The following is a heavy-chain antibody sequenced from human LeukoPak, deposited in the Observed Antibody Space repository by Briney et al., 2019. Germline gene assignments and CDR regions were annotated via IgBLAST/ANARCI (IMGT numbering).Heavy chain of an antibody. J-gene: IGHJ4*02. CDR1: GFSFSSFS. Sequence: GGSLRLSCAASGFSFSSFSMNWVRQAPGKGPEWISYISSSSSAMYYADSVKGRFTISRDNAKNSLYLQMNSLRPEDTAVYYCARMGRGGYCTSTSCPGGNSWGQGTLVTVSS. CDR3: ARMGRGGYCTSTSCPGGNS. D-gene: IGHD2-2*01. V-gene: IGHV3-48*01. CDR2: ISSSSSAM.